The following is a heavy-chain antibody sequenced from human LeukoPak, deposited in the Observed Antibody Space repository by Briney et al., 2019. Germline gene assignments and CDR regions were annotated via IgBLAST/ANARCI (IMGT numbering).Heavy chain of an antibody. Sequence: SETLSLTCTVSGYSISSGYYWGWIRQPPGKGLEWIGSIYHSGSTYYNPSLKSRVTISVDTSKNQFSLKLSSVTAADTAVYYCARVMWLRPTYTLAYFDYWAREPWSPSPQ. D-gene: IGHD5-12*01. CDR2: IYHSGST. J-gene: IGHJ4*02. CDR3: ARVMWLRPTYTLAYFDY. V-gene: IGHV4-38-2*02. CDR1: GYSISSGYY.